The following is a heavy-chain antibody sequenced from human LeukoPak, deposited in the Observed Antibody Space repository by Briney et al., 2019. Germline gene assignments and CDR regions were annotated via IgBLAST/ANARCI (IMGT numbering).Heavy chain of an antibody. CDR1: GFTLSSYS. J-gene: IGHJ6*03. V-gene: IGHV3-48*01. CDR2: ISSSSSTI. Sequence: GGSLRLSCAASGFTLSSYSMNWVRQAPGKGLEWVSYISSSSSTIYYADSVKGRFTISRDNAKNSLYLQMNSLRAEDTAVYYCARDAGYVPPYYYYYMDVWGKGTTVTVSS. CDR3: ARDAGYVPPYYYYYMDV. D-gene: IGHD5-12*01.